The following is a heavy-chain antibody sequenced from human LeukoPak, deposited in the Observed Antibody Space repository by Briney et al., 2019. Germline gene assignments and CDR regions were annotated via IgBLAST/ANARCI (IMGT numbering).Heavy chain of an antibody. D-gene: IGHD2-8*02. CDR3: ARLDTAASGVGSYYYYGMDA. J-gene: IGHJ6*02. CDR1: GGSFSGYY. V-gene: IGHV4-34*01. Sequence: PSETLSLTCAVYGGSFSGYYWSWSRQPPGKELEWIGEINHSGSTNYNPSLKSRVTISVDKSKNQFSLKLSSVTAADTAVYYCARLDTAASGVGSYYYYGMDAWGQGTTVTVSS. CDR2: INHSGST.